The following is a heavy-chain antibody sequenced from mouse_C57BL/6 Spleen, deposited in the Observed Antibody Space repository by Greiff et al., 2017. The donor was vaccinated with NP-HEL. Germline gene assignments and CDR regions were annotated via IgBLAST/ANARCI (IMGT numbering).Heavy chain of an antibody. CDR2: ISSGSSTI. J-gene: IGHJ4*01. CDR3: ARSWTYAMDY. V-gene: IGHV5-17*01. CDR1: GFTFSDHG. Sequence: EVQLVESGGGLVKPGGSLKLSCAASGFTFSDHGMHWVRQAPEKGLEWVAYISSGSSTIYYADTVKGRFTISRDNAKNTLFLQMTSLRSEDTAMYYCARSWTYAMDYRGQGTSVTVSS.